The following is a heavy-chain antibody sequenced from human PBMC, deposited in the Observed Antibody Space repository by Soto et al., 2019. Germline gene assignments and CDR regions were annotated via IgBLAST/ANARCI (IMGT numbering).Heavy chain of an antibody. J-gene: IGHJ4*02. D-gene: IGHD3-22*01. CDR1: GFTFSSYN. Sequence: GGSLRLSCAASGFTFSSYNMNWVRQAPGKGLEWVSYISSSGSTIYYADSVKGRFTISRDNAKNSLYLQMNSLRAEDTAMYYCARVAYYYDSSGYFYWGQGTLVTVSS. V-gene: IGHV3-48*01. CDR3: ARVAYYYDSSGYFY. CDR2: ISSSGSTI.